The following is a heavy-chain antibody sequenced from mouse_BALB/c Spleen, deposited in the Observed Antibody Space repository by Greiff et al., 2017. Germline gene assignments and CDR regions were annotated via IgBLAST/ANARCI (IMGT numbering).Heavy chain of an antibody. CDR1: GYTFTSYY. D-gene: IGHD1-2*01. Sequence: VQLHQPGAELVKPGASVKLSCKASGYTFTSYYMYWVKQRPGQGLEWIGGINPSNGGTNFNEKFKSKATLTVDKSSSTAYMQLSSLTSEDSAVYYCTRGLRPYWYFDVWGAGTTVTVSA. CDR2: INPSNGGT. J-gene: IGHJ1*01. V-gene: IGHV1S81*02. CDR3: TRGLRPYWYFDV.